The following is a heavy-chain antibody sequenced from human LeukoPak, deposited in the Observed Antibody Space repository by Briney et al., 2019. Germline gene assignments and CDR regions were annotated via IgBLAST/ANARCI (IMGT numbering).Heavy chain of an antibody. Sequence: GGSLRLSCAAPGFTFSSYGMHWVRQAPGKGLEWVAVIWYDGSNKYYADSVKGRFTISRDNSKNTLYLQMNSLRAEDTAVYYCARGGEQLVQAFDIWGQGTMVTVSS. V-gene: IGHV3-33*01. D-gene: IGHD6-13*01. CDR3: ARGGEQLVQAFDI. CDR1: GFTFSSYG. J-gene: IGHJ3*02. CDR2: IWYDGSNK.